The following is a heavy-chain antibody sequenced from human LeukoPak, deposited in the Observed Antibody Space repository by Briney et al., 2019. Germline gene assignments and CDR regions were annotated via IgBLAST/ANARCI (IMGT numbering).Heavy chain of an antibody. D-gene: IGHD1-7*01. Sequence: ASMKVSCKASGYTFTSYGISWVRQAPGQGLEWMGWISAYNGNTNYAQKLQGRVTMTTDTSTSTAYMELRSLRSDDTAVYYCARLGTSYYYYGMDVWGQGTTVTVSS. CDR2: ISAYNGNT. V-gene: IGHV1-18*01. CDR1: GYTFTSYG. J-gene: IGHJ6*02. CDR3: ARLGTSYYYYGMDV.